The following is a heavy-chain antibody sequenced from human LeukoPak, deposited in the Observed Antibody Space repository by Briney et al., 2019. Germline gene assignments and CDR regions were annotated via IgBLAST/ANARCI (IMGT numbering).Heavy chain of an antibody. D-gene: IGHD6-19*01. Sequence: GGSLRLSCAASGFTFSDYYMTWVRQAPGKGLEWVSVIYMGGGTFYADSVKGRFTISRDNSKNILFLQMKGLRAEDTAVYYCARAGGLRIAVAPIDYWGQGTLVTVS. CDR3: ARAGGLRIAVAPIDY. CDR1: GFTFSDYY. V-gene: IGHV3-53*01. J-gene: IGHJ4*02. CDR2: IYMGGGT.